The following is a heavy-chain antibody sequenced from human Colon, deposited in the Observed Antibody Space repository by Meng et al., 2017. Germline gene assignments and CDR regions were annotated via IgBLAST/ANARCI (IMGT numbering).Heavy chain of an antibody. CDR2: IYHSGST. Sequence: QVGGQGPDAGLVKPSGTLSLTCSGSGGSISSSNWWSWVRQPPGKGLEWIGEIYHSGSTNYNPSLKSRVTISVDTSKNQFSLKLSSVTAADTAVYYCARGASDYDFDYWGQGTLVTVSS. J-gene: IGHJ4*02. CDR1: GGSISSSNW. CDR3: ARGASDYDFDY. V-gene: IGHV4-4*02. D-gene: IGHD3-22*01.